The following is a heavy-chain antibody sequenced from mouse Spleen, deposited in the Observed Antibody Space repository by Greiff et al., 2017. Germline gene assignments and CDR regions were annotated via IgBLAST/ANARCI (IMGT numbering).Heavy chain of an antibody. D-gene: IGHD2-4*01. CDR1: GFTFSSYA. J-gene: IGHJ1*01. CDR3: ARSIYYDYDDWYFDV. Sequence: EVKLVESGGGLVKLGGSLKLSCAASGFTFSSYAMSWVRQTPEKRLEWVATISSGGGNTYYPDSVKGRFTISRDNAKNTLYLQMSSLKSEDTAMYYCARSIYYDYDDWYFDVWGAGTTVTVSS. CDR2: ISSGGGNT. V-gene: IGHV5-9*04.